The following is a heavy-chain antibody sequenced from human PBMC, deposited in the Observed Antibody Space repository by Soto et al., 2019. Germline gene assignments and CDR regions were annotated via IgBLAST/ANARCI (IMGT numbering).Heavy chain of an antibody. CDR2: INPYNGNT. CDR3: ARGYTNGCVH. J-gene: IGHJ4*02. V-gene: IGHV1-18*01. D-gene: IGHD6-19*01. Sequence: VKVSCKTSGYTFSNYGISWVRQAPGQGLEWMGWINPYNGNTKYAQSLWGRVTMTTDTSTSTVYMEVGSLRSDDTAVYYCARGYTNGCVHWGQGTLVTVSS. CDR1: GYTFSNYG.